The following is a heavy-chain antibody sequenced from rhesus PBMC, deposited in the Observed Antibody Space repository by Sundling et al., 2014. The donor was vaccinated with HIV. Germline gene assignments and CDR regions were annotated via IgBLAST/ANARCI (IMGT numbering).Heavy chain of an antibody. CDR2: IYGSTST. D-gene: IGHD2-2*01. Sequence: QVQLQESGPGLVKPSETLSLTCTVSGASISLYWWSWIRQPPGKGLEWIGYIYGSTSTNYNPSLESRVTISKDTSKNQLSLRLTSVTAADTAVYYCVTTGVLATFDYWGQGVLVTVSS. V-gene: IGHV4S10*01. CDR3: VTTGVLATFDY. J-gene: IGHJ4*01. CDR1: GASISLYW.